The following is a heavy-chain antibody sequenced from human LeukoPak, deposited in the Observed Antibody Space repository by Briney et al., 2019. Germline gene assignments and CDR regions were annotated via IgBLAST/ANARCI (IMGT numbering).Heavy chain of an antibody. J-gene: IGHJ4*02. CDR1: VGSFSDYS. CDR3: ARDQGGL. CDR2: ITYSGGT. Sequence: PSETLSLTCAVYVGSFSDYSWSWIRQSPGKGLEWIGEITYSGGTNYNPSLKSRVTISIDTSKDQFSLKVTSLTAADTAVYYCARDQGGLWGQGTLVTVSS. D-gene: IGHD2-2*01. V-gene: IGHV4-34*01.